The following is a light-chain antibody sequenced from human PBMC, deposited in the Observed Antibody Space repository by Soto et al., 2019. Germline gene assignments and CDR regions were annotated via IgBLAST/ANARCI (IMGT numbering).Light chain of an antibody. CDR2: AAS. CDR3: QKYNSARTWT. J-gene: IGKJ1*01. V-gene: IGKV1-27*01. Sequence: DIQMTQSPSSLSASVGDRVTITCRARQGISKYLAWYQQKPGKVPKLLIYAASTLQSGVPSRFSGSGSGTDFTLTISSLQPEDVATYYCQKYNSARTWTFGQGTKVEIK. CDR1: QGISKY.